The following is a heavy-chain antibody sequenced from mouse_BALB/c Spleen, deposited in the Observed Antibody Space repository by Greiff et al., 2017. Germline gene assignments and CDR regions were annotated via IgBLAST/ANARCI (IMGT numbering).Heavy chain of an antibody. Sequence: EVQLQESGPGLVKPSQSLSLTCTVTGYSITSDYAWNWIRQFPGNKLEWMGYISYSGSTSYNPSLKSRISITRDTSKNQFFLQLNSVTTEDTATYYCARGHYAMDYWGQGTSVTVSS. CDR2: ISYSGST. CDR3: ARGHYAMDY. V-gene: IGHV3-2*02. CDR1: GYSITSDYA. J-gene: IGHJ4*01.